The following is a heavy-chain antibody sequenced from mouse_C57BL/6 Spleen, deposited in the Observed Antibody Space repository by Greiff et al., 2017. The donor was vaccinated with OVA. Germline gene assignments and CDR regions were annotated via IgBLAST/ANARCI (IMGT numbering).Heavy chain of an antibody. CDR2: INPNNGGT. D-gene: IGHD1-1*01. CDR1: GYTFTDYN. Sequence: VHVKQSGPELVKPGASVKMSCKASGYTFTDYNMHWVKQSHGKSLEWIGYINPNNGGTSYNQKFKGKATLTVNKSSSTAYMELRSLTSEDSAVYYCARSGHYYGSSYFMDYWGQGTSVTVSS. J-gene: IGHJ4*01. V-gene: IGHV1-22*01. CDR3: ARSGHYYGSSYFMDY.